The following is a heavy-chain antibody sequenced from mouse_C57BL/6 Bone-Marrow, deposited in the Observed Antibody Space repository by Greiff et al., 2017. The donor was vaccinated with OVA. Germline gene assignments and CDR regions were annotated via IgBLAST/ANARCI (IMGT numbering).Heavy chain of an antibody. D-gene: IGHD1-1*01. CDR2: ISYDGSN. J-gene: IGHJ3*01. CDR1: GYSITSGYY. CDR3: ARDGYYGSSPWFAY. V-gene: IGHV3-6*01. Sequence: EVHLVESGPGLVKPSQSLSLTCSVTGYSITSGYYWNWIRQFPGNKLEWMGYISYDGSNNYNPSLKNRISITRDTSKNQFFLKLNSVTTEDTATYYCARDGYYGSSPWFAYWGQGTLVTVSA.